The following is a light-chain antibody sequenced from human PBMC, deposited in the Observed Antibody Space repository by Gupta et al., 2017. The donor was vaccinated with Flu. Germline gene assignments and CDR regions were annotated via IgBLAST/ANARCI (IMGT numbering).Light chain of an antibody. CDR3: SSYTRTSTWL. V-gene: IGLV2-14*01. Sequence: QSALTQPASVSGSPGQSNTLSCSATSSDIGALVSVSWYQQHPGKAPRLLLYEVSNRPSGVSNRFSGSKSDNTASLTISVLQAEDEGDYYCSSYTRTSTWLFGGGTKLTVL. CDR1: SSDIGALVS. CDR2: EVS. J-gene: IGLJ3*02.